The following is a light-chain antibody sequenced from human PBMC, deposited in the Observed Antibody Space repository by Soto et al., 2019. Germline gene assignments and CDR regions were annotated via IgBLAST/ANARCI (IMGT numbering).Light chain of an antibody. CDR2: GAF. CDR3: QQRNVWPPVT. CDR1: PSVTNF. J-gene: IGKJ5*01. Sequence: EIVLSKSPATLSLYPGERATLSCRASPSVTNFLAWYQQKPGQAPRLLIYGAFNRATGIPARFSGSGSGTDFTPTISSLEPEDSAVYYCQQRNVWPPVTFGQVTLLEI. V-gene: IGKV3-11*01.